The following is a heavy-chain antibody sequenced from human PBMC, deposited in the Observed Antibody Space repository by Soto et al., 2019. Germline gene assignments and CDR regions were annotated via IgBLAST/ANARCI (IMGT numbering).Heavy chain of an antibody. CDR2: INNDGSST. V-gene: IGHV3-74*01. J-gene: IGHJ4*02. Sequence: ELHLVESGGGLVQPGGSLRLSCAASGFPFNHYWMHWVRQAPGKGLVWVSRINNDGSSTSYADSVRGRFTISRDNAKNTLSLQMHSLTAEDTAVYYCARDHYGDYYFDSWGQGTLVTVSS. CDR3: ARDHYGDYYFDS. CDR1: GFPFNHYW. D-gene: IGHD4-17*01.